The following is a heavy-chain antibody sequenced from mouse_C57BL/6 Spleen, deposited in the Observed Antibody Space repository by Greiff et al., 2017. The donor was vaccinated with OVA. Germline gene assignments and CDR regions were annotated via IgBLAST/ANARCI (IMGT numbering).Heavy chain of an antibody. V-gene: IGHV1-54*01. CDR1: GYAFTNYL. J-gene: IGHJ2*01. D-gene: IGHD2-3*01. CDR3: AREGAYDGYPYFDY. Sequence: QVQLQQSGAELVRPGTSVKVSCKASGYAFTNYLIAWVKQRPGQGLEWIGVINPGSGGTNYNEKFKGKATLTADKSSSTAYMQLSSLTSEDSAVYFCAREGAYDGYPYFDYWGQGTTLTVSS. CDR2: INPGSGGT.